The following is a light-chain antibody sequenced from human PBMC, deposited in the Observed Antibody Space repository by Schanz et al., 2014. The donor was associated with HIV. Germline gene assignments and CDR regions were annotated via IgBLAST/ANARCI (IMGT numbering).Light chain of an antibody. V-gene: IGKV3-20*01. CDR3: QHYVNSPQT. J-gene: IGKJ1*01. CDR1: QRLSSSY. Sequence: EIVLTQSPGSLSLSPGGRATLSCGASQRLSSSYLAWYQQKRDQPPRLVIYATSTRAAGIPDRFSGTGSGTDFTLTISSLEPEDFAVYYCQHYVNSPQTFGQGTKVEIK. CDR2: ATS.